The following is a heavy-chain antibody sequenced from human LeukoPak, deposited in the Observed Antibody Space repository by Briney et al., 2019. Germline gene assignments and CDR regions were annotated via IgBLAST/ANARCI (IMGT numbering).Heavy chain of an antibody. Sequence: GGSLRLSCAASGFTFSSYGMHWGRQAPGKGLEWVAVISYDGSNKYYADSVKGRFTISRDNSKNTLYLQMNSLRAEDTAVYYCAKSQHYYDSSGLLYYYYYYGMDVWGQGTTVTVSS. V-gene: IGHV3-30*18. CDR3: AKSQHYYDSSGLLYYYYYYGMDV. J-gene: IGHJ6*02. CDR2: ISYDGSNK. CDR1: GFTFSSYG. D-gene: IGHD3-22*01.